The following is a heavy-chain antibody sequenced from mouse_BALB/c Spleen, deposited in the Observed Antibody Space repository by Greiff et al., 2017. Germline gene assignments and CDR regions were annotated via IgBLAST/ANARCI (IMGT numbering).Heavy chain of an antibody. CDR3: ARGSYGGFAY. CDR2: ISSGSSTI. J-gene: IGHJ3*01. Sequence: EVMLVESGGGLVQPGGSRKLSCAASGFTFSSFGMHWVRQAPEKGLEWVAYISSGSSTIYYADTVKGRFTISRDNPKNTLFLQMTSLRSEDTAMYYCARGSYGGFAYWGQGTLVTVSA. V-gene: IGHV5-17*02. D-gene: IGHD1-1*01. CDR1: GFTFSSFG.